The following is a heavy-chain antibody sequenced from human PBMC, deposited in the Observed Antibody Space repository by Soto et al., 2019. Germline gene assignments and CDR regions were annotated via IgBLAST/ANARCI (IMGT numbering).Heavy chain of an antibody. V-gene: IGHV3-30-3*01. J-gene: IGHJ4*02. CDR3: ARDQTGITTTGGGRIDY. Sequence: QVQLVESGGGAVQPGRSLRLSCAASGFTFSSHAMHWVRQAPGKGLECVAIISYDGSNKYYGDSVRGRLTISRENSKNTMYLQMNSLRAEDTAVYYCARDQTGITTTGGGRIDYWGQGTLVTVSS. CDR1: GFTFSSHA. D-gene: IGHD6-13*01. CDR2: ISYDGSNK.